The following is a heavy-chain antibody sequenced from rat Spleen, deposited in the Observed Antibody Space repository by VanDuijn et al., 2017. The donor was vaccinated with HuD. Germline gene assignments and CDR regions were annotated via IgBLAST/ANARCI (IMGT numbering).Heavy chain of an antibody. CDR2: ISTGGGNT. Sequence: EVHLVESGGGLVQPGRSLKLSCAASGFIFSKYDMVWVRQTPTKGLEWVASISTGGGNTYYPDSVKGRFTISRDNAENIVYLQMNSLKCEDTATYYCAVAGYGYWGQGVMVTVSS. CDR3: AVAGYGY. CDR1: GFIFSKYD. J-gene: IGHJ2*01. D-gene: IGHD1-7*01. V-gene: IGHV5S13*01.